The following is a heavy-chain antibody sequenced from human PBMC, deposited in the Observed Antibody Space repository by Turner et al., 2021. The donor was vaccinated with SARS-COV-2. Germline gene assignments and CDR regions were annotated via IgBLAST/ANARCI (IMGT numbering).Heavy chain of an antibody. V-gene: IGHV3-21*01. D-gene: IGHD5-12*01. CDR2: ISSSSSYI. CDR1: RFSFSTYT. J-gene: IGHJ4*02. CDR3: ARDGTNLGWLHPEYYFDF. Sequence: EVQLVESGGGLVKRGGALRLSCAASRFSFSTYTMNGVPRARGKWLEWVSVISSSSSYIYYADSGKGRFTISRDNAKNSLYLQMNSLRAEDTALYYRARDGTNLGWLHPEYYFDFWGQGTLVTVSS.